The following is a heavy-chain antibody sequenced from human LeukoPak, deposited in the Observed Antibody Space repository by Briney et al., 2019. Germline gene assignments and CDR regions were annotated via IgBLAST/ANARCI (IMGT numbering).Heavy chain of an antibody. CDR3: ARHRNFFDY. CDR2: IYYSGNT. J-gene: IGHJ4*02. CDR1: GDSISSSY. Sequence: SETLSLTCTVSGDSISSSYWSCIRQPPGKGLEWIGYIYYSGNTNYNPSLKSRVTISVDTSRNRFSLKLSSVTAADKAVYYCARHRNFFDYWGQGILVTVSS. D-gene: IGHD3-3*01. V-gene: IGHV4-59*01.